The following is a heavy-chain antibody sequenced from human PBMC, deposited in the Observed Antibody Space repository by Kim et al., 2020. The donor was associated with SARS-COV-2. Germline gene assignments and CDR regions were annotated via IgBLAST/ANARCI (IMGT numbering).Heavy chain of an antibody. D-gene: IGHD3-22*01. Sequence: ASVKVSCKASGYSFTDHGFSWVRQAPGQGLEWVGWISAYSGNTNYARKFKGRVGMTTDVSTDTVYMELRGLRLDDTATYFCASAEDTMNIVSVVHAHWGQGTLVAVSS. CDR1: GYSFTDHG. CDR2: ISAYSGNT. J-gene: IGHJ4*02. CDR3: ASAEDTMNIVSVVHAH. V-gene: IGHV1-18*04.